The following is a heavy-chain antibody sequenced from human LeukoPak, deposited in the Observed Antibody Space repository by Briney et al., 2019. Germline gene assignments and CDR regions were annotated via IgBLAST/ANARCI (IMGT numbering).Heavy chain of an antibody. V-gene: IGHV3-53*01. Sequence: GGSLRLSRAASGFTVSSNYMSWVRQAPAKGLEAVSVIHSCVSTYYADSVNGRFTISRDNSKNTLYLQMNSLRAEDTALYYCARDRRYYDSSGYYFHWYFDLWGRGTLVTVSS. CDR3: ARDRRYYDSSGYYFHWYFDL. CDR1: GFTVSSNY. D-gene: IGHD3-22*01. CDR2: IHSCVST. J-gene: IGHJ2*01.